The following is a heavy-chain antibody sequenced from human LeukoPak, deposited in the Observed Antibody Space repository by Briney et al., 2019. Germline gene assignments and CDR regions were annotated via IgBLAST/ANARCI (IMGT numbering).Heavy chain of an antibody. J-gene: IGHJ4*02. CDR3: ARGTTVTTLPFDY. D-gene: IGHD4-17*01. V-gene: IGHV3-48*03. Sequence: GGSLRLSCVASGFSSSSYEMTWVRQAPGKGLEWVSHISSSGNIIHYADSVKGRFTISRDNAKNSLYLQMNSLRAEDTAVYYCARGTTVTTLPFDYWGQGTLVTVSS. CDR2: ISSSGNII. CDR1: GFSSSSYE.